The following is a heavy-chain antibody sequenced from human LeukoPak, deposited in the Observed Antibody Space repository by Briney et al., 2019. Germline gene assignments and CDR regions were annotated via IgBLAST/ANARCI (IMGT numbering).Heavy chain of an antibody. CDR1: GFTFTNAW. CDR2: IKSKTDGGTT. D-gene: IGHD1-14*01. CDR3: TTHLPYNY. J-gene: IGHJ4*02. Sequence: VGSLRLSCAASGFTFTNAWMSWVRQSPGKGLEWVGRIKSKTDGGTTDYASPVKGRFTISRDDSKNTLFLQMNSLKTEDTAVYYCTTHLPYNYWGQGTLVTVSS. V-gene: IGHV3-15*01.